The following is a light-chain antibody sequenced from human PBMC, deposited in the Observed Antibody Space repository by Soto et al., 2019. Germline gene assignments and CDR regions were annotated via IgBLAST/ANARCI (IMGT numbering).Light chain of an antibody. CDR1: SSNIGSNT. V-gene: IGLV1-44*01. Sequence: QSVLTQPPSESGTPGQRVTISCSGSSSNIGSNTVNWYQQLPGTAPKLLIYSNNQRPSGVPDRFSGSKSGASASLAISGLQSEDEADYYCAAWDHSLNGYVFGTGTRSPS. CDR2: SNN. CDR3: AAWDHSLNGYV. J-gene: IGLJ1*01.